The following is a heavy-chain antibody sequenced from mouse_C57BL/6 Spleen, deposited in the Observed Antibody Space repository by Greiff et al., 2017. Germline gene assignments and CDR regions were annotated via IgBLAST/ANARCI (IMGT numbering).Heavy chain of an antibody. CDR2: IYPGDGDT. D-gene: IGHD2-3*01. CDR1: GYAFSSSW. CDR3: ARGDDGYYHYAMDY. V-gene: IGHV1-82*01. J-gene: IGHJ4*01. Sequence: QVQLKQSGPELVKPGASVKISCKASGYAFSSSWMNWVKQRPGKGLEWIGRIYPGDGDTNYNGKFKGKATLTADKSSSTAYMQLSSLTSEDSAVYFCARGDDGYYHYAMDYWGQGTSVTVSS.